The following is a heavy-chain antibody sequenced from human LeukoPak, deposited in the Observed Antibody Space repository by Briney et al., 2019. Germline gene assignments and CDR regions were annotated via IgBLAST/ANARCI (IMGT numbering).Heavy chain of an antibody. D-gene: IGHD3-3*01. CDR1: GYTLTELS. CDR2: FDPEDGET. Sequence: ASVKVSCKVSGYTLTELSMHWVRQAPGKGLEWMGGFDPEDGETIYARKFQGRVTMTEDTSTDTAYMELSSLRSEDTAVYYCATGTYYDFWSGIDPKPYYYGMDVWGQGTTVTVSS. J-gene: IGHJ6*02. V-gene: IGHV1-24*01. CDR3: ATGTYYDFWSGIDPKPYYYGMDV.